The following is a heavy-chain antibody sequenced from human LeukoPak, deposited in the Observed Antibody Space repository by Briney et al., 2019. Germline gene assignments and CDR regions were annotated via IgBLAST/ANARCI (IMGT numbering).Heavy chain of an antibody. Sequence: PGGSLRLSCAASGFTFDDYGMSWVRQAPGRGLEWVSFINWNGVSTDYADSVKGRFTISRDNAKNSLYLQMSSLRVEDTALYYCAREDAFCSGGSCYQHWGQGTLVTVSS. V-gene: IGHV3-20*04. CDR3: AREDAFCSGGSCYQH. CDR1: GFTFDDYG. D-gene: IGHD2-15*01. J-gene: IGHJ1*01. CDR2: INWNGVST.